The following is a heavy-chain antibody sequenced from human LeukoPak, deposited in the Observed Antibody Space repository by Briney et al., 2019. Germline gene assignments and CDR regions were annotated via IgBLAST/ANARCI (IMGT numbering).Heavy chain of an antibody. Sequence: GGSLRLSCAASGFTFSSYSMTWVRQAPGKGLEWVSSISSSSSYIYYADSVKGRFTISRDNAKNSLYLQMNSLRAEDTAVYYCARAPIPTEFDYWGQGTLVTVSS. CDR2: ISSSSSYI. CDR1: GFTFSSYS. CDR3: ARAPIPTEFDY. D-gene: IGHD2-2*02. J-gene: IGHJ4*02. V-gene: IGHV3-21*01.